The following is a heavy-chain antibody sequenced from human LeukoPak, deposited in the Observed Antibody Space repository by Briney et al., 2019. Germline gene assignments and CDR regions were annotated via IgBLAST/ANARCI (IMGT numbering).Heavy chain of an antibody. CDR3: ARVFSLSYMDV. J-gene: IGHJ6*03. CDR1: GFTFSSYW. D-gene: IGHD3-3*02. CDR2: IKQDGSEK. Sequence: GGSLRLSCAASGFTFSSYWMSWVRQAPGKGLEWVANIKQDGSEKYYVDSVKGRFSISRDNAKNSLYLQMNSLRAEDTAVYYCARVFSLSYMDVWGKGTTVTVSS. V-gene: IGHV3-7*01.